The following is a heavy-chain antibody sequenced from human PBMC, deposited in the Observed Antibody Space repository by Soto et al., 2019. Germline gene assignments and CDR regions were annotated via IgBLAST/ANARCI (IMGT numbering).Heavy chain of an antibody. CDR1: GGSISTSRYY. CDR2: IYYSGNT. CDR3: ASPSYDILSIDP. D-gene: IGHD3-9*01. V-gene: IGHV4-39*01. Sequence: QLQLQESGPGLVKLSETLSLTCTVSGGSISTSRYYWAWIRQPPGKGLDWIGTIYYSGNTYYNPSLKGRVAISVDTSKNQFSLELSSVTAADTAVYYCASPSYDILSIDPWGQGSLVTVSS. J-gene: IGHJ5*02.